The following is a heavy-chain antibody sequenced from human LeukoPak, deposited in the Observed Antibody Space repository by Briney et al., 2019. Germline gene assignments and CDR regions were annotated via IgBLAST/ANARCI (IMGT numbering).Heavy chain of an antibody. Sequence: GGSLRLSCAASGFTFSSYAMHWVRQAPGKGLEWVAVISYDGSNKYYADYVKGRFTISRDNSKNTLYLQMNSLRAEDTAVYYCARGRLRFLEWLLPSGMDVWGQGTTVTVSS. CDR3: ARGRLRFLEWLLPSGMDV. CDR1: GFTFSSYA. V-gene: IGHV3-30-3*01. D-gene: IGHD3-3*01. J-gene: IGHJ6*02. CDR2: ISYDGSNK.